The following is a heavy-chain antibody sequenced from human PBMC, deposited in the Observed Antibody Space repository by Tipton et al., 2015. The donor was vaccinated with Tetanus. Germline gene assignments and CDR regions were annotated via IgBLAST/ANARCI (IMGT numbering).Heavy chain of an antibody. J-gene: IGHJ4*02. V-gene: IGHV4-39*01. CDR2: IYFSGST. CDR3: AKLFRVRARGITMVVVVPPGYFDY. Sequence: GASISNSSSYWGWICQSPGKGLEWIGNIYFSGSTYYNPSLKSRVTISVDTSKNQFSLRLNSVTAADTAVYYCAKLFRVRARGITMVVVVPPGYFDYWGQGTLVTVSS. CDR1: GASISNSSSY. D-gene: IGHD3-22*01.